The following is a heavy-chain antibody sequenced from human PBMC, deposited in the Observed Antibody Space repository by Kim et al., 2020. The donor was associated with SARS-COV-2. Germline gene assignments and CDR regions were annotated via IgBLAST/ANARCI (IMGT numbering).Heavy chain of an antibody. D-gene: IGHD1-7*01. CDR2: IYHSGNT. Sequence: SETLSLTCTVPGYSISSGSSWGWIRQPPGKRLEWIGSIYHSGNTYYNPFLKSRVTISVDTSKNQFSLNLSSVTAADTAVYYCARLLTNYPRDWGQGTLVTVSS. J-gene: IGHJ4*02. V-gene: IGHV4-38-2*02. CDR1: GYSISSGSS. CDR3: ARLLTNYPRD.